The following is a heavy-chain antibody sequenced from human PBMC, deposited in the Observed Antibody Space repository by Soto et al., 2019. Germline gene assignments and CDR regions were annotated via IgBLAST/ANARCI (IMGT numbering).Heavy chain of an antibody. CDR2: IYYSGST. Sequence: SETLSLTCTVSGGSISSYYWSWIRQPPGKGLEWIGYIYYSGSTNYNPSLKSRVTISVDTSKNQFSLKLSSVTAADTAVYYCARGIGNSYFDYWGQGNLLTVSS. J-gene: IGHJ4*02. CDR3: ARGIGNSYFDY. D-gene: IGHD4-4*01. CDR1: GGSISSYY. V-gene: IGHV4-59*01.